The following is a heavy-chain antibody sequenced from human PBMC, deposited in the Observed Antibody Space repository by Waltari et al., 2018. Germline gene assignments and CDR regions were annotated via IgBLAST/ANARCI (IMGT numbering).Heavy chain of an antibody. V-gene: IGHV4-59*01. CDR1: GGSISSYY. CDR2: IYYSGST. CDR3: ARVHSSGYRTQYNWFDP. J-gene: IGHJ5*02. Sequence: QVQLQESGPGLVKPSETLSLTCTVSGGSISSYYWSWIRKPPGKGLEWIGYIYYSGSTNYNPSLKSRVTISVDTSKNQFSLKLSSVTAADTAVYYCARVHSSGYRTQYNWFDPWGQGTLVTVSS. D-gene: IGHD3-22*01.